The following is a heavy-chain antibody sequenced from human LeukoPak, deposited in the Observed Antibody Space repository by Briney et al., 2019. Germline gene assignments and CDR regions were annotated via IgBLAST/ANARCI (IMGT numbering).Heavy chain of an antibody. CDR3: ARDKWLRNYYDSSGYYLGAFDI. D-gene: IGHD3-22*01. Sequence: GGSLRLSCAASGFTFSSYEMNWVRQAPGKGLEWVSYISSSGSTIYYADSVRGRFTISRDNAKNSLYLQMNSLRAEDTAVYYCARDKWLRNYYDSSGYYLGAFDIWGQGTMVTVSS. CDR2: ISSSGSTI. CDR1: GFTFSSYE. J-gene: IGHJ3*02. V-gene: IGHV3-48*03.